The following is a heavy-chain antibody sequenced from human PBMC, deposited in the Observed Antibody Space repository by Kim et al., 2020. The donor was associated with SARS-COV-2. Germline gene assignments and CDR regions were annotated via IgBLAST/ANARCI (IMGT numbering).Heavy chain of an antibody. Sequence: SETLSLTCAVYGGSFSGYYWSWIRQPPGKGLEWIGEINHSGSTNYNPSLKSRVTISVDTSKNQFSLKLSSVTAADTAVYYCARVPSIAAAGTLIAILDYWGQGTLVTVSS. D-gene: IGHD6-13*01. J-gene: IGHJ4*02. CDR1: GGSFSGYY. CDR2: INHSGST. V-gene: IGHV4-34*01. CDR3: ARVPSIAAAGTLIAILDY.